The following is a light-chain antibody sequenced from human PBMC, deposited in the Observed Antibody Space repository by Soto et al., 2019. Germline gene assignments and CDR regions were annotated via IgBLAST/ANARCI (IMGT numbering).Light chain of an antibody. Sequence: SYEPTQPPSVSVAPGQTARNTCRGNNIGSKSVHWYQQKPGQAPVLVVYDDSDRPSGIPGRFSGYNSGNTATLSISRVEAGDEADYYCQVWDSSSDHYVFGAGTKVTVL. CDR3: QVWDSSSDHYV. J-gene: IGLJ1*01. CDR2: DDS. V-gene: IGLV3-21*02. CDR1: NIGSKS.